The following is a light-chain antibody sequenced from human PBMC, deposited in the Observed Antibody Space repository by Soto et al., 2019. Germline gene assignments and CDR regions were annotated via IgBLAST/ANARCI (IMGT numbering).Light chain of an antibody. CDR2: SNN. J-gene: IGLJ1*01. V-gene: IGLV1-44*01. CDR3: AAWDDSLNAYV. CDR1: SSNIGSNT. Sequence: QSVLTQPPSASGTPGQRVTISCSGSSSNIGSNTVNWYQQLPGTAPKLLIYSNNQRPSGVPDRFSGSKFGTSASLAISGLQSEDEADYYCAAWDDSLNAYVFGTGTKLTVL.